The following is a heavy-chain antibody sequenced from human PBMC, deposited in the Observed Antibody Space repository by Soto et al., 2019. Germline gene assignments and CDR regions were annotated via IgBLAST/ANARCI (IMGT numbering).Heavy chain of an antibody. CDR2: IIPIFGTA. CDR3: ASSEMAYCGDDCSWDYGMYV. J-gene: IGHJ6*02. D-gene: IGHD2-21*02. Sequence: QVQLVQSGAEVKKPGSSVKVSCKASGGTFSSYAISWVRQAPGQGLEWMGGIIPIFGTANYAQKFQDRVTITADESTSTAYMELSSLRSEDTAVYYCASSEMAYCGDDCSWDYGMYVWGQGTTVTVSS. V-gene: IGHV1-69*01. CDR1: GGTFSSYA.